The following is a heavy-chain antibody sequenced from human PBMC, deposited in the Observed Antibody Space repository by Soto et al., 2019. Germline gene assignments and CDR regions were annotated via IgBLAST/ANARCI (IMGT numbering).Heavy chain of an antibody. Sequence: GGSLRLSCAASGFTFSNAWMNWVRQAPGKGLEWVGRIKSKTDGGTTDYAAPVKGRFTISRDDSKNTLYLQMNSLKTEDTAVYYCTKGQTSIVVVVAGGMDVWGQGTTVTVSS. CDR3: TKGQTSIVVVVAGGMDV. CDR1: GFTFSNAW. J-gene: IGHJ6*02. CDR2: IKSKTDGGTT. D-gene: IGHD2-15*01. V-gene: IGHV3-15*07.